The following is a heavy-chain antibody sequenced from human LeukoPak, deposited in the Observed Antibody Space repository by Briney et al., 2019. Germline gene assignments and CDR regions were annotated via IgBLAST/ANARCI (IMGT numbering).Heavy chain of an antibody. Sequence: GGSLRLSCAASGFTFSSYWMHWVRQAPGKGLVWVSRINTDGSSTSYADSVKGRFTISRDNAKNTLYLQMNSLRAEDTAVYYCASPQRPAGYYYYMDVWGKGTTVTVSS. D-gene: IGHD1-1*01. J-gene: IGHJ6*03. CDR1: GFTFSSYW. CDR3: ASPQRPAGYYYYMDV. CDR2: INTDGSST. V-gene: IGHV3-74*01.